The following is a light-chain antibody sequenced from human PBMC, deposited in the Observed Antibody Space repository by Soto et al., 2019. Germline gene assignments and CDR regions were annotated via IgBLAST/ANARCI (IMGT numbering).Light chain of an antibody. CDR1: QSIFNNY. CDR3: QQYGGSPFT. CDR2: GAS. Sequence: EIVLTQSPGTLSLSPRERATLSCRASQSIFNNYLAWYQQKPGQAPRLLVYGASFRATRIPDRFSGSGSGTDFTLTISRLEPEDFAVYYCQQYGGSPFTLGQGTRLEIK. V-gene: IGKV3-20*01. J-gene: IGKJ2*01.